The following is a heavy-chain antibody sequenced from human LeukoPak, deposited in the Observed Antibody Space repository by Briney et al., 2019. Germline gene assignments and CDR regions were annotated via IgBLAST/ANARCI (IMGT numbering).Heavy chain of an antibody. J-gene: IGHJ5*02. CDR1: GFTFSSYW. D-gene: IGHD6-19*01. CDR3: ARDQTSSSGWYTWFDL. CDR2: IKQDGSEK. V-gene: IGHV3-7*01. Sequence: GGSLRLSCAASGFTFSSYWMSWVRQAPGKGLEWVANIKQDGSEKYYVDSVKGRFTISRDNAKNSLYLQMNSLRAEDTAVYYCARDQTSSSGWYTWFDLWGQGTLVTVSS.